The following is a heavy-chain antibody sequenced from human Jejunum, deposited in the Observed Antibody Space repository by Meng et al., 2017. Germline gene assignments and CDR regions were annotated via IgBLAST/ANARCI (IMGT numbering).Heavy chain of an antibody. V-gene: IGHV1-2*06. CDR1: GYTLNGFY. J-gene: IGHJ4*02. D-gene: IGHD5-24*01. CDR3: AGRSYNYDDYFDF. Sequence: QVQMEQSGAEVRKPGASVKVSCRASGYTLNGFYMHWVRQAPGQGLEWMGRINTNTGGTNYAQNFKGSITLNRDTSTVYMEVNRLRSDDTAMYYCAGRSYNYDDYFDFWGRGTLVTVSS. CDR2: INTNTGGT.